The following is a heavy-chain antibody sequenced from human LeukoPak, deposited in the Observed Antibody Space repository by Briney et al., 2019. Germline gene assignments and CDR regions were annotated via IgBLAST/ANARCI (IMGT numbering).Heavy chain of an antibody. D-gene: IGHD3-10*01. CDR1: GFTFSSYG. V-gene: IGHV3-33*01. CDR3: ARDLVTSITMVRGAGMDV. J-gene: IGHJ6*02. Sequence: VGSLRLSCAASGFTFSSYGMHWVRQAPGKGLEWVAVIWYDGSNKYYADSVKGRFTISRDNSKNTLYLQMNSLRAEDTAVYYCARDLVTSITMVRGAGMDVWGQGTTVTVSS. CDR2: IWYDGSNK.